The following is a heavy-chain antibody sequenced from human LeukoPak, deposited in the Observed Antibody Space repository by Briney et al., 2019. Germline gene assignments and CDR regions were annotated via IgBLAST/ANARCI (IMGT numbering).Heavy chain of an antibody. J-gene: IGHJ5*02. D-gene: IGHD1-14*01. CDR1: GYPFTKWE. CDR2: VHPDNGNT. Sequence: VASVKVSCKTSGYPFTKWEINWGRQAAGQGLEWLGWVHPDNGNTYYAQRFRGRVTMSRDTSTTTAYMELSGLRSNDTAVYFCATGPRNDPWGQGTLVTVSS. CDR3: ATGPRNDP. V-gene: IGHV1-8*01.